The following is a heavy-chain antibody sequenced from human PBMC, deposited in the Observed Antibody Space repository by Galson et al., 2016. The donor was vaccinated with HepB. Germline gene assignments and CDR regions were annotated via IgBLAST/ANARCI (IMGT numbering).Heavy chain of an antibody. CDR2: ISSSSTYI. CDR3: ARDTSGGGPYYFDY. V-gene: IGHV3-21*01. D-gene: IGHD2-15*01. J-gene: IGHJ4*02. Sequence: VSSISSSSTYIYYADSVKGRFTISRDNAKNSLYLQMNSLRAEDTAVYYCARDTSGGGPYYFDYWGQGTLVTVSS.